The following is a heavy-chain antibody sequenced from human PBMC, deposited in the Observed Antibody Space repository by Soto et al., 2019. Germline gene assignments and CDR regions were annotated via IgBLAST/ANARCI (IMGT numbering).Heavy chain of an antibody. CDR2: ISGSSDFL. CDR3: ATSTWYAFDI. D-gene: IGHD6-13*01. J-gene: IGHJ3*02. Sequence: PGGSLRLSCAASGFTFSNSIINWARQAPGQGLEWVSSISGSSDFLYYADSVKGRFTISRDTATNSLYLQMNSLRAEDTAVYYCATSTWYAFDIWGPGTMVTVSS. CDR1: GFTFSNSI. V-gene: IGHV3-21*01.